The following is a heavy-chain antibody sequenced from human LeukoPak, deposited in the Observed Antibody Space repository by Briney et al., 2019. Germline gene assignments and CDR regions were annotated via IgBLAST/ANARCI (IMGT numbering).Heavy chain of an antibody. CDR1: GFTFSSYG. J-gene: IGHJ6*03. CDR3: AKDRCSNGVGCYYYYMDV. Sequence: GGTLRLSCAASGFTFSSYGMHWVRQAPGKGLEWVAYIQYDGSNEQYADSVKGRFSISRDSSKNILYLQMNSLRAEDTAVYYCAKDRCSNGVGCYYYYMDVWGKGTTVTISS. D-gene: IGHD2-8*01. CDR2: IQYDGSNE. V-gene: IGHV3-30*02.